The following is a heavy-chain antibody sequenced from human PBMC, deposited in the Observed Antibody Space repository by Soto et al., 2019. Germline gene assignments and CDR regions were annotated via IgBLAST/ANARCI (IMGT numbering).Heavy chain of an antibody. Sequence: GGSLRLSCAASGFSFSSYDIHWVRQAPGKGLEWVAVIWYDGSNKYYADSVKGRFIISRDNSKNTLYLQMNSLRADDTAVYYFARGYSSSRELGYWGQGTLVPVSS. CDR3: ARGYSSSRELGY. CDR2: IWYDGSNK. D-gene: IGHD6-13*01. J-gene: IGHJ4*02. CDR1: GFSFSSYD. V-gene: IGHV3-33*01.